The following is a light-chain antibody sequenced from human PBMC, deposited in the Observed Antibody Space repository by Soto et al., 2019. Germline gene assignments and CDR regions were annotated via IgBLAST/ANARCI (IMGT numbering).Light chain of an antibody. CDR1: SSNIGAGYD. CDR2: GNS. CDR3: GTWDTSLSARV. Sequence: QSVLAQPPSVSGAPGQKVTISCTGSSSNIGAGYDLHWYQQLPGTAPKLLLYGNSNRPSGVPDRFSGSKSGTSASLAITGLQTGDEADYYCGTWDTSLSARVFGTGTKVTVL. V-gene: IGLV1-40*01. J-gene: IGLJ1*01.